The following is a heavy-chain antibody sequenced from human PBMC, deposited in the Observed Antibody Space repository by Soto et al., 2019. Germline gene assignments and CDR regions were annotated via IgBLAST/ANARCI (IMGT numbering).Heavy chain of an antibody. Sequence: EVQLVQSGAEVKKPGESLKISCKGSGYSFTSYWIGWVRQMPGKGLEWMGIIYPGDSDTRYSPSFQGQVTISAAKSISTAYLQWSSLKASDTAMYYCARQSKYSSSWYGYYYYGMDVWGQGTTVTVSS. CDR3: ARQSKYSSSWYGYYYYGMDV. V-gene: IGHV5-51*01. J-gene: IGHJ6*02. CDR2: IYPGDSDT. CDR1: GYSFTSYW. D-gene: IGHD6-13*01.